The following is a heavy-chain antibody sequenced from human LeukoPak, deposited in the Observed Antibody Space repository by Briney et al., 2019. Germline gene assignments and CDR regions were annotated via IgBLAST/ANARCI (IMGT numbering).Heavy chain of an antibody. CDR3: AKDLRGCSSASCYFRIRGYFDY. Sequence: GGSLRLSYAASGFASSSYGMHWVRQAPGKGLEGVAVISYDGSNKYFADSVKGRFTVSRDNSKNTLYLQMNSLRAEDTAVYYCAKDLRGCSSASCYFRIRGYFDYWGQGTLVTVSS. J-gene: IGHJ4*02. D-gene: IGHD2-2*01. CDR1: GFASSSYG. V-gene: IGHV3-30*18. CDR2: ISYDGSNK.